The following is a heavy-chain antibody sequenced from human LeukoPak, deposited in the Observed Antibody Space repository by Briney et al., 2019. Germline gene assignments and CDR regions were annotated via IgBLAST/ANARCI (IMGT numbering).Heavy chain of an antibody. D-gene: IGHD4-17*01. Sequence: PGRSLRLSCAASGFTFSSYAMHWVRQAPGKGLEWVAVISYDGSNKYYADSVKGRFTISRDNSKNTLYLQMNSLRAEDTALYYCAKDIGGGLYGDPDYWGQGTLVTVSS. CDR1: GFTFSSYA. V-gene: IGHV3-30-3*01. J-gene: IGHJ4*02. CDR3: AKDIGGGLYGDPDY. CDR2: ISYDGSNK.